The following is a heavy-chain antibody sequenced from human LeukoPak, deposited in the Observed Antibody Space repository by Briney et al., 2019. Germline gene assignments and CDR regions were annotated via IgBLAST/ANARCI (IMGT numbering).Heavy chain of an antibody. Sequence: RPGGSLRLSCAASGFTFSSYAMSWVRQAPGKGLEWVSGINWNGGSTGYADSVKGRFTISRDNAKNSLYLQMNSLRAEDTALYHCARDLSSGYYFSWVDAFDIWGQGTMVTVSS. CDR3: ARDLSSGYYFSWVDAFDI. J-gene: IGHJ3*02. CDR1: GFTFSSYA. V-gene: IGHV3-20*01. D-gene: IGHD3-22*01. CDR2: INWNGGST.